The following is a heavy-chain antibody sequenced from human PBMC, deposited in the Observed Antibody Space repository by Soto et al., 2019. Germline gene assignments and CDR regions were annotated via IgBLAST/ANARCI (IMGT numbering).Heavy chain of an antibody. CDR3: VSLRYFDWVPLRYFDY. J-gene: IGHJ4*02. V-gene: IGHV4-39*01. CDR2: IYYSGST. D-gene: IGHD3-9*01. Sequence: QLQLQESGPGLVKPSETLSLTCTVSGGSISSSSYYWGWIRQPPGKGLEWIGSIYYSGSTYYNPSLKSRVTISVDTSKNQFSLKLSSVTAADTAVYYCVSLRYFDWVPLRYFDYWGQGTLVTVSS. CDR1: GGSISSSSYY.